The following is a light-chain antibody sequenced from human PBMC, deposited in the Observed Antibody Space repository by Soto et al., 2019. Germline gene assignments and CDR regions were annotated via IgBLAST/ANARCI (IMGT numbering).Light chain of an antibody. V-gene: IGLV2-8*01. Sequence: ALTQPPSASGSPGQSVTISCTGTISDVGGYNYVAWYQQHPGKAPKLMIYEVNKRPSGVPDRFSGSKSGSTASLTVSGLQAEDEADYYCSSYAGSSSYVFGTGTKVTVL. CDR2: EVN. J-gene: IGLJ1*01. CDR1: ISDVGGYNY. CDR3: SSYAGSSSYV.